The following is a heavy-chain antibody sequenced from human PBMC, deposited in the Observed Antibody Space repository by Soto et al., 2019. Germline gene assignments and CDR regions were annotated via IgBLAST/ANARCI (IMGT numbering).Heavy chain of an antibody. V-gene: IGHV3-23*01. J-gene: IGHJ6*02. CDR3: AKEGGSYYYYGMDV. CDR2: ISGSGGST. CDR1: GFTFSSYA. D-gene: IGHD1-26*01. Sequence: PGGSLRLSCASSGFTFSSYAMSLVRQAPGKGLEWVSAISGSGGSTYYADSVKGRFTISRDNSKNTLYLQMNSLRAEDTAVYYCAKEGGSYYYYGMDVWGQGTTVTVSS.